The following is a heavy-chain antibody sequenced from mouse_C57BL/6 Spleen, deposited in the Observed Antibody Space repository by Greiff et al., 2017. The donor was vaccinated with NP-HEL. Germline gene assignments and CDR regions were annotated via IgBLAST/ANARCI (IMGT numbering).Heavy chain of an antibody. CDR3: ARVDYYGSSAWFAY. V-gene: IGHV5-4*01. CDR1: GFTFSSYA. J-gene: IGHJ3*01. D-gene: IGHD1-1*01. Sequence: GQLVESGGGLVKPGGSLKLSCAASGFTFSSYAMSWVRQTPEKRLEWVATISDGGSYTYYPDNVKGRFTISRDNAKNNLYLQMSHLKSEDTAMYYCARVDYYGSSAWFAYWGQGTLVTVSA. CDR2: ISDGGSYT.